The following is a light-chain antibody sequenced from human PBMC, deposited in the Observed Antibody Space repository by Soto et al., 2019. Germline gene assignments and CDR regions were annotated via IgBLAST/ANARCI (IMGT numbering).Light chain of an antibody. CDR3: QQYNNWPLT. CDR1: QSVYSN. CDR2: GTS. Sequence: EIVMTQSPATLSVSPGERATLSCRASQSVYSNLAWYQQKPGQAPRLLIYGTSTRATGIPARFSGSGSGTAFSLTISSLQSEDFALYYCQQYNNWPLTFGGGTKVEIK. J-gene: IGKJ4*01. V-gene: IGKV3-15*01.